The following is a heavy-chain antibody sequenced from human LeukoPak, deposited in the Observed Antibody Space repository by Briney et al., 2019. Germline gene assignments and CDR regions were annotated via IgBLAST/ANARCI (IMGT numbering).Heavy chain of an antibody. CDR2: IYNSGNT. V-gene: IGHV4-31*03. D-gene: IGHD1-26*01. Sequence: SETLSLTCTVSGGSISNGGYYWSWIRQHPGKGLEWIGYIYNSGNTYYNPSLMNRVTISEDTSKNQFSLKLSSVTAADTAVYYCARDVHGWGPFDPWGQGTLVTVSS. CDR3: ARDVHGWGPFDP. J-gene: IGHJ5*02. CDR1: GGSISNGGYY.